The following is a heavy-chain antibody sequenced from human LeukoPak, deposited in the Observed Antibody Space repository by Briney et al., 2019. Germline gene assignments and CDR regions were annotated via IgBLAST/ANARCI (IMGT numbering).Heavy chain of an antibody. J-gene: IGHJ4*02. CDR1: GFTFSSYSM. CDR3: ARVGGGIAVAVYHFDY. D-gene: IGHD6-19*01. Sequence: GSLRLSCAASGFTFSSYSMNWVRQPPGKGLEWIGEIYHSGSTTYNSSLKSRVTMSVDKSRNQFALKLSSVTAADTAVYYCARVGGGIAVAVYHFDYWGQGTLVTVSS. V-gene: IGHV4-4*02. CDR2: IYHSGST.